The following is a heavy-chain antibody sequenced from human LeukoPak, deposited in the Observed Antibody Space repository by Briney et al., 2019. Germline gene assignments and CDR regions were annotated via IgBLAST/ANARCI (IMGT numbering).Heavy chain of an antibody. CDR2: ITGRGETT. J-gene: IGHJ4*02. D-gene: IGHD3-10*01. CDR3: AKDVIRGAISYFES. Sequence: GGSLRLSRVVSGFNFRGAAMSWVRQGPGKGLEWVAGITGRGETTFYADSVKGRFTISRDNSNNTLFLQVSSLRAEDTAVYYCAKDVIRGAISYFESWGQGTLVAVSS. CDR1: GFNFRGAA. V-gene: IGHV3-23*01.